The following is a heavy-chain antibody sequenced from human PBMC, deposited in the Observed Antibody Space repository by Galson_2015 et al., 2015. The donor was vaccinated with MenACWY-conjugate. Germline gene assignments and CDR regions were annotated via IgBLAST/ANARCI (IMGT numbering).Heavy chain of an antibody. CDR2: IKEDGTDK. J-gene: IGHJ4*02. Sequence: SLGLSCAASGFTFSNYWMTWVRQAPGKGLEWLTKIKEDGTDKYYVDSVRGRFTISRDNAKNSLYLQMNSLRDDDTAVYYCAREDFYRCDYWGQGTLVTVSS. D-gene: IGHD2/OR15-2a*01. V-gene: IGHV3-7*03. CDR3: AREDFYRCDY. CDR1: GFTFSNYW.